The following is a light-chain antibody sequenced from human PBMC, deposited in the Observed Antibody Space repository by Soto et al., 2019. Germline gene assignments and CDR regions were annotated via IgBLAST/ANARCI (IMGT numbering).Light chain of an antibody. CDR1: SGSIASNY. CDR2: EDD. J-gene: IGLJ2*01. Sequence: NFMLTQPHSVSESPGKTVTISCTRSSGSIASNYVQWYQQRPGSAPTTLIYEDDQRPSGVPDRFSGSIDRSSNSASLTISGLKTEDEGDYYCQSYDSSNPVVFGGGTQLTVL. V-gene: IGLV6-57*03. CDR3: QSYDSSNPVV.